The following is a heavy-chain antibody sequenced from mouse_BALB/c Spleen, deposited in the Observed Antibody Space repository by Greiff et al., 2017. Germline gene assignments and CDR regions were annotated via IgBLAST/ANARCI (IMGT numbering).Heavy chain of an antibody. D-gene: IGHD2-14*01. CDR1: GFNIKDYY. CDR3: VYRYDNYAMDY. J-gene: IGHJ4*01. V-gene: IGHV14-1*02. Sequence: VQLKQSGAELVKPGASVKLSCTASGFNIKDYYMHWVKQRPEQGLEWIGWIDPENGNTIYDPKFQGKASITADTSSNTAYLQLSSLTSEDTAVYYCVYRYDNYAMDYWGQGTSVTVSS. CDR2: IDPENGNT.